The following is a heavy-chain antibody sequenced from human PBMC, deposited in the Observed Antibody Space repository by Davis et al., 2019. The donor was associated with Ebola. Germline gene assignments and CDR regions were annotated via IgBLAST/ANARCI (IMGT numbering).Heavy chain of an antibody. D-gene: IGHD1-20*01. CDR1: GGSISSSSYY. V-gene: IGHV4-39*01. CDR2: IYYSGST. CDR3: VITGLPDY. J-gene: IGHJ4*02. Sequence: SETLSLTCTVSGGSISSSSYYWGWIRQPPGRGLEWFGSIYYSGSTYYNPSPKSRVTISVDTSKNQFSLKLSSVTAADTAVYYCVITGLPDYWGQGTLVTVSS.